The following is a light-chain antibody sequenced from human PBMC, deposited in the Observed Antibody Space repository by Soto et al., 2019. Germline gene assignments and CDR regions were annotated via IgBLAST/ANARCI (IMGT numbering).Light chain of an antibody. CDR2: DAS. V-gene: IGKV1-5*01. CDR3: QQYISYSGT. J-gene: IGKJ1*01. Sequence: IQMTQSPSTLSASVGDRVTITCRASQSIGRWLAWYQQKPGTAPKLLIYDASTLKSGVPSRFSGSGSGTEFTLTISSLQPDDFATYYCQQYISYSGTVGQGTKV. CDR1: QSIGRW.